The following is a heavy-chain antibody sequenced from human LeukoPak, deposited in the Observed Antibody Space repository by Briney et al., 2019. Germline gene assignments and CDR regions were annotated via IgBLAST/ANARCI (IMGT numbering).Heavy chain of an antibody. CDR2: ISGGGGNT. CDR3: AKDLHGVVDWFDH. D-gene: IGHD2-15*01. V-gene: IGHV3-23*01. Sequence: GCLRLAWAAAGFTFSSYCMSWVRQAAGEGREWVASISGGGGNTYYADSGKGRSTIARDNSKITLYLQRISLRAEDTAVYYCAKDLHGVVDWFDHWGQGTLVTVSS. J-gene: IGHJ5*02. CDR1: GFTFSSYC.